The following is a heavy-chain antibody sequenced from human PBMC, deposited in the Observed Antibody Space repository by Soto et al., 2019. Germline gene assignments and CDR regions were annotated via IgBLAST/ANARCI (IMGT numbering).Heavy chain of an antibody. CDR1: GLTFNSHG. Sequence: EVHLLESGGGLVQPGGSLRLSCEASGLTFNSHGMSWVRQAPGKGLEWVSAISGSGNTRHYADSVRGRFTVSRDNSKTTLYLQMDSLRVEDSAVYYCAKDPPISGTYELYHYHGMDVWGQGTTVTVSS. D-gene: IGHD3-10*01. J-gene: IGHJ6*02. CDR3: AKDPPISGTYELYHYHGMDV. V-gene: IGHV3-23*01. CDR2: ISGSGNTR.